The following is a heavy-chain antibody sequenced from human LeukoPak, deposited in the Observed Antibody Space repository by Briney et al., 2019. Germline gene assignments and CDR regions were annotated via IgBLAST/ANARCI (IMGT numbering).Heavy chain of an antibody. Sequence: SETLSLTCAVYGESFSGYYWSWIRQPPGKGLEWIGEINHSGSTNYNPSLKSRVTISVDTSKNQFSLKLSSVTAADTAVYYCARRMEEGGFDYWGQGTLVTVSS. V-gene: IGHV4-34*01. CDR3: ARRMEEGGFDY. D-gene: IGHD1-26*01. CDR1: GESFSGYY. J-gene: IGHJ4*02. CDR2: INHSGST.